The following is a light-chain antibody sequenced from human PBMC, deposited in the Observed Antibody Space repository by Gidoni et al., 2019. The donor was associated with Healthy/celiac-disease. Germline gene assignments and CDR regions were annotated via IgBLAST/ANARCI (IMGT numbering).Light chain of an antibody. V-gene: IGKV3-20*01. CDR3: QQYGSSPWT. CDR2: GAS. J-gene: IGKJ1*01. CDR1: QSVSSSY. Sequence: LSCRASQSVSSSYLAWYQQKPGQAPRLLIYGASSRATGIPDRFSGSGSGTDFTLTISRLEPEDFAVYYCQQYGSSPWTFGQGTKVEIK.